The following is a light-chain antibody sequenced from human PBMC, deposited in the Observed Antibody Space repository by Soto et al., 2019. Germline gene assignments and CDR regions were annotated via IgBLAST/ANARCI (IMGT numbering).Light chain of an antibody. CDR2: EVR. J-gene: IGLJ2*01. V-gene: IGLV2-14*01. Sequence: QSVLTQPASVSGSPGQSITISCAGTIRDVGAYHLVSWYQQYPGRAPQLILYEVRNRPSGISFRFSGFKSGNTASLTISGLQAEDEADYYCSSFTSKSTLIFGGGTKVTVL. CDR3: SSFTSKSTLI. CDR1: IRDVGAYHL.